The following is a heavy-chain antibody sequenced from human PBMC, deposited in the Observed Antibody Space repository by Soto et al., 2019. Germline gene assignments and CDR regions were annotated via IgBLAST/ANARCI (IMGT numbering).Heavy chain of an antibody. CDR3: ARRGRRRGWYFDL. V-gene: IGHV4-39*01. CDR1: GGSISSSSYY. Sequence: QLQLQESGPGLVKPSETLSLTCTVSGGSISSSSYYWGWIRQPPGKGLEWIGSIYYSGSTYYNPSLKSRVTISVDTSKNQFSLKLSSVTAADTAVYYCARRGRRRGWYFDLWGRGTLVTVSS. D-gene: IGHD3-16*01. CDR2: IYYSGST. J-gene: IGHJ2*01.